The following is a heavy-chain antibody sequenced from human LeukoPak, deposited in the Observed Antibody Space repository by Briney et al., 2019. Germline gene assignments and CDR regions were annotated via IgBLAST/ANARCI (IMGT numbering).Heavy chain of an antibody. J-gene: IGHJ6*03. V-gene: IGHV1-69*05. CDR1: GGTFSSYA. CDR2: IIPIFGTA. CDR3: ARGGVPHYYYYMDV. D-gene: IGHD2-8*01. Sequence: SVKVSCKASGGTFSSYAISWVRQSPEQGLEWMGGIIPIFGTANYAQKFQGRVAITTDESTSTAYMELSSLRSEDTAVYYCARGGVPHYYYYMDVWGKGTTVTVSS.